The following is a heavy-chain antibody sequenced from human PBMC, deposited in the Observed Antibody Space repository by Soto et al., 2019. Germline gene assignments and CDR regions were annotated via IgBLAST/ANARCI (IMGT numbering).Heavy chain of an antibody. V-gene: IGHV4-31*03. D-gene: IGHD3-22*01. CDR2: IYYTGAA. CDR1: GESIGTGGFY. Sequence: PSETPSLTYYVSGESIGTGGFYWSWARQLPVKGLPWIGYIYYTGAAYYSPALKSRVTISLVTSGNQFTLRLTSLTAADTAVYYCASGTFTTISFAFGGRGKLDTVSS. CDR3: ASGTFTTISFAF. J-gene: IGHJ4*02.